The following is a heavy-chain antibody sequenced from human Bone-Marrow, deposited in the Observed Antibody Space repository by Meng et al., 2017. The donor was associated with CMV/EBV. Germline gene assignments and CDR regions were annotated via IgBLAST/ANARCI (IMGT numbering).Heavy chain of an antibody. D-gene: IGHD6-19*01. CDR1: GYPFPGYY. V-gene: IGHV1-2*02. Sequence: MVSCKPSGYPFPGYYLHWVRQAPGQGLEWMGWINPNSGGTNYAQEFQGRVTMTTDTSISTVYMKLSRLTTDDTAVYYCAGGGWTFDPWGQGTLVTVSS. CDR2: INPNSGGT. CDR3: AGGGWTFDP. J-gene: IGHJ5*02.